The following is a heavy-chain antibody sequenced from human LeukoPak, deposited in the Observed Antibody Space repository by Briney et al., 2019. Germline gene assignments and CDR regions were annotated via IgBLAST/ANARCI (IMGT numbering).Heavy chain of an antibody. Sequence: SETLSLTCTVSGGSISSYYWSWIRQPPGKGLERIGYVYYSGSTNYNPSLKSRVIISLDTSKNQFSLELNSVTAADTAVYYCARHLRTFWGIDYWGQGTLVTVSS. V-gene: IGHV4-59*08. CDR1: GGSISSYY. CDR3: ARHLRTFWGIDY. D-gene: IGHD7-27*01. CDR2: VYYSGST. J-gene: IGHJ4*02.